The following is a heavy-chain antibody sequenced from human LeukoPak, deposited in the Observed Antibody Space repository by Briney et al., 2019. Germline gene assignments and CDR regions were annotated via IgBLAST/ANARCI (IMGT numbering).Heavy chain of an antibody. J-gene: IGHJ3*02. CDR1: GYSFTSYW. CDR3: ARRPYAAYLWAFDI. V-gene: IGHV5-51*01. CDR2: IYPGHSDT. Sequence: GESLKISCKGSGYSFTSYWIVWVRQMPGKGLELMGIIYPGHSDTRYSPSFQGQVTISADKPISTAYLQWSSLKASDTVMYYCARRPYAAYLWAFDIWGQGTMVTVSS. D-gene: IGHD4-17*01.